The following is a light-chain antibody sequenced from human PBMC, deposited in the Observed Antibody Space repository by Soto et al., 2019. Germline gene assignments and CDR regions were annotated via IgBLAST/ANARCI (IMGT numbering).Light chain of an antibody. V-gene: IGLV2-11*01. CDR3: CSYAGSYAGV. Sequence: QSALTQPRSVSGSPGQSVTISCTGTSSDVGNYNYVSWYRQYPGQAPKLMIYDVTQRPSGVPDRFSGSKSGNTASLTISGLQAEDEADYYCCSYAGSYAGVFGGGTKLTVL. CDR1: SSDVGNYNY. J-gene: IGLJ3*02. CDR2: DVT.